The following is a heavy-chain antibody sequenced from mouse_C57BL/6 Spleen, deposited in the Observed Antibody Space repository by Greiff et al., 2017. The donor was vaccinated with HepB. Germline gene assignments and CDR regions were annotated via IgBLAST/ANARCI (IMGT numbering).Heavy chain of an antibody. CDR1: GFTFSDYG. CDR3: ASIYPFAY. J-gene: IGHJ3*01. D-gene: IGHD2-1*01. CDR2: ISSGSSTI. V-gene: IGHV5-17*01. Sequence: EVQRVESGGGLVKPGGSLTLSCAASGFTFSDYGLHWVRQAPEKGLEWVAYISSGSSTIYYADTVKGRFTISRDNAKNTLFLQMTSLRSEDTAMYYCASIYPFAYWGQGTLGTVSA.